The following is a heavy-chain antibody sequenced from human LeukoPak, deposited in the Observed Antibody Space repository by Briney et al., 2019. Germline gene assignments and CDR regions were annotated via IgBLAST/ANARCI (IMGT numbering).Heavy chain of an antibody. CDR2: IFYSGSA. CDR3: ASASTLIRGFDY. Sequence: SQTLSLTCTVSGGSISSGDYYWNWIRQHPEKSLEWIGCIFYSGSAYYNPSVKSRVTISVDSSKNQFSLKLSSVTAADTAVYYCASASTLIRGFDYWGQGTLVTVSS. D-gene: IGHD3-10*01. V-gene: IGHV4-31*03. J-gene: IGHJ4*02. CDR1: GGSISSGDYY.